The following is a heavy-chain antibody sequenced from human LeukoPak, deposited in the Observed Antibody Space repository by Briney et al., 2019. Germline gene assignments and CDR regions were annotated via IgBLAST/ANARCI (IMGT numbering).Heavy chain of an antibody. Sequence: PGGSLRLSCAASGFTFSDYYMTWIRQAPGKGLEWVSYISSSGSTIYYADSVKGRFTISRDNAKNSLYLQMNSLRAEDTAVYYCARRVVTAIRDAFDIWGQGQWSPSLQ. D-gene: IGHD2-21*02. CDR1: GFTFSDYY. CDR3: ARRVVTAIRDAFDI. V-gene: IGHV3-11*01. CDR2: ISSSGSTI. J-gene: IGHJ3*02.